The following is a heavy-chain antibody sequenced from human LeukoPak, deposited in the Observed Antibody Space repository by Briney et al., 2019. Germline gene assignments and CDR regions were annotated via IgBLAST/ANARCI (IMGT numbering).Heavy chain of an antibody. CDR1: GGSISSSSYY. CDR2: IYYSGST. D-gene: IGHD3-22*01. Sequence: SETLSLTCTVSGGSISSSSYYWGWIRQPPGKGLEWIGSIYYSGSTYYNPSLKSRVAISVDKSKNQFSLKLSSVTAADTAVYYCARTGYYDSSGYYPIYHWFDPWGQGTLVTVSS. CDR3: ARTGYYDSSGYYPIYHWFDP. J-gene: IGHJ5*02. V-gene: IGHV4-39*07.